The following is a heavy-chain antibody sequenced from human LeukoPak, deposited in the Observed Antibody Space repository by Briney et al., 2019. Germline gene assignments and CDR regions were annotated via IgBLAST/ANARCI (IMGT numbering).Heavy chain of an antibody. CDR3: AKAKITLIVVANPNSGALDI. CDR1: GFTFSDYY. CDR2: ISGSGSST. D-gene: IGHD3-22*01. Sequence: GGSLRLSCAASGFTFSDYYMSWIRQAPGKGLEWVSGISGSGSSTYSADSVKGRFTISRDNSNNTLYLQMNSLRAEDTALYYCAKAKITLIVVANPNSGALDIWGQGTMVTVSS. V-gene: IGHV3-23*01. J-gene: IGHJ3*02.